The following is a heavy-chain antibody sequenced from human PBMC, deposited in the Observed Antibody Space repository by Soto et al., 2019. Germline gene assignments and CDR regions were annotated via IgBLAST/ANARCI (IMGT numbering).Heavy chain of an antibody. V-gene: IGHV3-48*02. CDR1: GFTFSDYS. Sequence: EVQLVESGGGLAQPGGSLRLSCAASGFTFSDYSMNWVRQVPGKGLEWISQIASSGTPIYYADSLMGRFTISRDNAENSLYLQMNSLRDEDTAVYFCTREGIWGQGTLVTVSS. CDR2: IASSGTPI. J-gene: IGHJ4*02. CDR3: TREGI.